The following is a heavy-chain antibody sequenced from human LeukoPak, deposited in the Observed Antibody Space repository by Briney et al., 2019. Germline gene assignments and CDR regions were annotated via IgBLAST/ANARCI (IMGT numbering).Heavy chain of an antibody. V-gene: IGHV4-59*01. CDR2: IYASGST. CDR3: ARAAGWLQPADY. Sequence: SETLSLTCTVSGGSISRYYWNGVREPPGKGLEWIGYIYASGSTNYNPSLRSRVTISIDTSNNQFSLKLTSVTAADTAIYYCARAAGWLQPADYWGQGTLVTVSS. CDR1: GGSISRYY. J-gene: IGHJ4*02. D-gene: IGHD5-24*01.